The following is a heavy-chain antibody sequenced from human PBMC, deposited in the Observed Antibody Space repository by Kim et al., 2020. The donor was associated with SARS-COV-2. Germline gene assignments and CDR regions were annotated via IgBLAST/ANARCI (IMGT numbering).Heavy chain of an antibody. CDR2: ISYDGSNK. D-gene: IGHD2-21*02. CDR1: GFTFSSYA. Sequence: GGSLRLSCAASGFTFSSYAMHWVRQAPGKGLEWVAVISYDGSNKYYADSVKGRFTISRDNSKNTLYLQMNSLRAEDTAVYYCARQRCGGDCYSLYFDLWGRGTLVTVSS. CDR3: ARQRCGGDCYSLYFDL. V-gene: IGHV3-30*04. J-gene: IGHJ2*01.